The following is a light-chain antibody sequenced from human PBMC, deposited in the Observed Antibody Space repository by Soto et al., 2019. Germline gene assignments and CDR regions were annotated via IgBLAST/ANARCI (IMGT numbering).Light chain of an antibody. CDR3: QQSYSTPLT. J-gene: IGKJ3*01. CDR2: AAS. Sequence: DIQMTQSPSSLSASVGDRVTITCRASQSISSSLNWYQQKPGKAPKLLIYAASSLQSGVPSRFSGSGSGTDFTLTISSLQPEDFATYYCQQSYSTPLTFGPGIKVDI. V-gene: IGKV1-39*01. CDR1: QSISSS.